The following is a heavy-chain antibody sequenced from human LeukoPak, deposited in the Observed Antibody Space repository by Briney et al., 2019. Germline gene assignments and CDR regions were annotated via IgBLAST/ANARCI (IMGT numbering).Heavy chain of an antibody. Sequence: SVKVSCKASGGTFSNYAINWVRQAPGQGLEWMGGIIPMFGTVKYAQKLQGRVTLRTDESTSTAYMELSSLTSEDTAVYYCVFDSSGYLSRSLPPYFDHWGQGTLVTVSS. CDR1: GGTFSNYA. V-gene: IGHV1-69*05. CDR2: IIPMFGTV. J-gene: IGHJ4*02. D-gene: IGHD3-22*01. CDR3: VFDSSGYLSRSLPPYFDH.